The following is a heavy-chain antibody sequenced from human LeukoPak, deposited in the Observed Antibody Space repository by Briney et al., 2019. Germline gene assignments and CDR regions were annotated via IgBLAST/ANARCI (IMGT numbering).Heavy chain of an antibody. V-gene: IGHV1-18*01. CDR1: GYTFTSYG. CDR3: ARDARYCSSTSCPQTYYYYYMDV. Sequence: ASVKVSCKASGYTFTSYGISWVRQAPGQGLEWMGWISAYNGNTNYAQKLQGRVTMTRDTSISTAYMELSRLRSDDTAVYYCARDARYCSSTSCPQTYYYYYMDVWGKGTTVTISS. D-gene: IGHD2-2*01. J-gene: IGHJ6*03. CDR2: ISAYNGNT.